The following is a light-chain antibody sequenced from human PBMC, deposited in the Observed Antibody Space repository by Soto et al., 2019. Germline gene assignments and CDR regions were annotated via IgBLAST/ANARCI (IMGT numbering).Light chain of an antibody. CDR2: DAS. J-gene: IGKJ4*01. CDR1: QSVSSY. CDR3: QQRSNWLLT. V-gene: IGKV3-11*01. Sequence: EIVLTQSPATLSLSPGERATLSCRASQSVSSYLAWYQQRPGQAPRLLIYDASNRATGIPARFSGSGSGTDFTLTISSLEPEDFALSDCQQRSNWLLTFGGGTKVEIK.